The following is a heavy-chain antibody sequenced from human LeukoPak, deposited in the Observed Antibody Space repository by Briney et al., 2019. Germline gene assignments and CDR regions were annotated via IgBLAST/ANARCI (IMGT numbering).Heavy chain of an antibody. Sequence: ASVKVSCKASGYTFTGYYTHWVRQAPGQGLEWMGWINPNSGGTNYAQKFQGRVTMTRDTSISTAYMELSRLRSDDTAVYYCARSNYYDSSGYYYNWGQGTLVTVSS. J-gene: IGHJ4*02. D-gene: IGHD3-22*01. CDR2: INPNSGGT. V-gene: IGHV1-2*02. CDR3: ARSNYYDSSGYYYN. CDR1: GYTFTGYY.